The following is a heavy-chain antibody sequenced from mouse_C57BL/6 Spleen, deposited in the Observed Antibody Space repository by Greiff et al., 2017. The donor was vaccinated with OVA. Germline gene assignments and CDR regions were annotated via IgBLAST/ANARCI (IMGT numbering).Heavy chain of an antibody. D-gene: IGHD1-3*01. Sequence: EVKLMESGGGLVQPKGSLKLSCAASGFSFNTYAMNWVRQAPGKGLEWVARIRSKSNNYATYYADSVKDRFTISRDDSESMLYLQMNNMKTEDTAMYYCVNNNYDAMDYWGQGTSVTVSS. CDR2: IRSKSNNYAT. J-gene: IGHJ4*01. CDR3: VNNNYDAMDY. CDR1: GFSFNTYA. V-gene: IGHV10-1*01.